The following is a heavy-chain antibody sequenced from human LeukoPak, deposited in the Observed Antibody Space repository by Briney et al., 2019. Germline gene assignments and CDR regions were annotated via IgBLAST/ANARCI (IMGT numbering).Heavy chain of an antibody. D-gene: IGHD6-25*01. V-gene: IGHV4-61*01. CDR1: GGSVSSGSYY. Sequence: SETLSLTCTVSGGSVSSGSYYWSWIRQPPGKGLEWIRYIYYSGSTNYNPSLKSRVTISVDTSKNQFSLKLSSVTAADTAVYYCAYSSGRRVGDYWGQGTLVTVSS. CDR3: AYSSGRRVGDY. J-gene: IGHJ4*02. CDR2: IYYSGST.